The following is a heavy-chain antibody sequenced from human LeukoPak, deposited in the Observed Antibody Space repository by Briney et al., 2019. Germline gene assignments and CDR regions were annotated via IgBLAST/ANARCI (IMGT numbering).Heavy chain of an antibody. D-gene: IGHD3-22*01. CDR3: ASGYYYDSSGYYNLDI. CDR2: IYTSGST. CDR1: GGSISSGSYD. V-gene: IGHV4-61*02. Sequence: SQTLSLTCTVSGGSISSGSYDWSWIRQPAGKGLEWIGRIYTSGSTKYNHSPKSRFTISVDTSKNQFSLKLSSVTAADTAVYYCASGYYYDSSGYYNLDIWGQGTMVTVSS. J-gene: IGHJ3*02.